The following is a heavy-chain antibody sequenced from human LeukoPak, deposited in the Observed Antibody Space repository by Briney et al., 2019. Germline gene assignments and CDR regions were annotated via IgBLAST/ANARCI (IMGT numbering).Heavy chain of an antibody. V-gene: IGHV3-7*01. CDR3: ARDRRGVGYRPQYYYYYYMDV. CDR1: GFTFSSYW. D-gene: IGHD5-24*01. Sequence: GGSLRLSCAASGFTFSSYWMTWVRQAPGKGLEWVANIKQDGSEKYYVDSVKGRFTISRDNAKNSLYLQMNSLRAEDTAVYYCARDRRGVGYRPQYYYYYYMDVSGKGTTVTVSS. CDR2: IKQDGSEK. J-gene: IGHJ6*03.